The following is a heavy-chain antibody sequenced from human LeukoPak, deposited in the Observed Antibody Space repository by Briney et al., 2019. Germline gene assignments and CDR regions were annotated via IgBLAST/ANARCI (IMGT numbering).Heavy chain of an antibody. CDR2: IIPIFGTA. V-gene: IGHV1-69*13. J-gene: IGHJ5*02. Sequence: RASVKVSCKASGGTFSSYAISWVRQAPGQGLEWMGGIIPIFGTANYAQKFQGRVTITADESTSTAYMELSSPRSEDTAVYYCARFGHGQYGSGSSLNWFDPWGQGTLVTVSS. CDR3: ARFGHGQYGSGSSLNWFDP. CDR1: GGTFSSYA. D-gene: IGHD3-10*01.